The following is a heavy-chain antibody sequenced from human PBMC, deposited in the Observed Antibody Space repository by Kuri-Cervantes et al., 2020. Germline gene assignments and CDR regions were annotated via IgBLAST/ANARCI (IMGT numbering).Heavy chain of an antibody. J-gene: IGHJ6*02. CDR3: ARGGITMVRAVIIFFGGMDD. Sequence: GGSLRLSCAASGFTFSSYAMSWVRQAPGKGLEGVSAINGSGGSTYYADSVKGRFSISRDNSKNTLYLQMNSLRAEDTAVYYCARGGITMVRAVIIFFGGMDDWGQGTTVTVSS. CDR2: INGSGGST. V-gene: IGHV3-23*01. CDR1: GFTFSSYA. D-gene: IGHD3-10*01.